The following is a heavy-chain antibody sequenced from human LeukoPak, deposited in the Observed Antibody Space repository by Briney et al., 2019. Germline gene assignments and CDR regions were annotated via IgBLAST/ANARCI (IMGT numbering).Heavy chain of an antibody. J-gene: IGHJ4*02. CDR3: AKDRSSGWYHYFDY. D-gene: IGHD6-19*01. Sequence: GGSLRLSCAASGFTFSSYAMSWVRQAPGKGLEWVSAISGSGGSTYYAGSVKGRFTISRDNSKNTLYLQMNSLRAEDTAVYYCAKDRSSGWYHYFDYWGQGTLVTVSS. CDR2: ISGSGGST. V-gene: IGHV3-23*01. CDR1: GFTFSSYA.